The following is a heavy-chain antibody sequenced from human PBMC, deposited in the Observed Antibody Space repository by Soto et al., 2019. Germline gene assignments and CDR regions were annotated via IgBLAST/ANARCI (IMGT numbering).Heavy chain of an antibody. CDR3: AKDQWLAPNTIDY. D-gene: IGHD6-19*01. CDR1: GFTFSSYA. V-gene: IGHV3-23*01. J-gene: IGHJ4*02. Sequence: QLGGPLRLSCAASGFTFSSYAMSWVRQAPGKGLEWVSAISGSGGSTYYADSVKGRFTISRDNSKNTLYLQMNSLRAEDTAVYYCAKDQWLAPNTIDYWGQGTLVTVSS. CDR2: ISGSGGST.